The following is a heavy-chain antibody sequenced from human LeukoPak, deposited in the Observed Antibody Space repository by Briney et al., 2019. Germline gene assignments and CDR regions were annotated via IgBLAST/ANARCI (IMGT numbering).Heavy chain of an antibody. CDR1: GFTFSSYG. Sequence: GGTLRLSCAASGFTFSSYGMSWVRQAPGKGLEWVSAISGSGGSTYYADSVKGRFTISRDNAKNSLYLQMNSLKTEDTAVYYCTKTGGSERDSSSLFDIWGQGTMVTVSS. CDR3: TKTGGSERDSSSLFDI. D-gene: IGHD6-13*01. V-gene: IGHV3-23*01. CDR2: ISGSGGST. J-gene: IGHJ3*02.